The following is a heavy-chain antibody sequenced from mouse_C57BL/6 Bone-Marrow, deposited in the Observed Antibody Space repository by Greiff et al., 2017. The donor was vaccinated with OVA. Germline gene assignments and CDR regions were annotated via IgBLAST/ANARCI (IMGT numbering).Heavy chain of an antibody. J-gene: IGHJ4*01. Sequence: VQLQQSGPELVKPGASVKISCKASGYTFTDYYMNWVKQSHGKSLEWIGDINPNNSGTSYNQKFKGKATLTVDKSSSTAYMELRSLTSEDSAVYYCARSHYYGSRYYAMDYWGQGTSVTVSS. D-gene: IGHD1-1*01. CDR3: ARSHYYGSRYYAMDY. CDR2: INPNNSGT. CDR1: GYTFTDYY. V-gene: IGHV1-26*01.